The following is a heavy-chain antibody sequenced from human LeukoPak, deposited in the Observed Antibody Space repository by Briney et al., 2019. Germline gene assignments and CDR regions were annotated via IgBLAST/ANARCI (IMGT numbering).Heavy chain of an antibody. V-gene: IGHV1-8*03. CDR2: MNPYSGDR. D-gene: IGHD4-17*01. J-gene: IGHJ4*02. CDR1: GYTFTTYH. Sequence: ASVKVSCKTSGYTFTTYHINSVRQATGQGLEWLGWMNPYSGDRGYAQKFQGRLSITSDTSISTAYMELSSLRSDDTAVYFCARTTSLTASGYDYWGQGTLVTVSS. CDR3: ARTTSLTASGYDY.